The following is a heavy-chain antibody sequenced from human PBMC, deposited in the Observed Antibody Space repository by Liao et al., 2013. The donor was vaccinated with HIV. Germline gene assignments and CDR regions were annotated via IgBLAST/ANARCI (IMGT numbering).Heavy chain of an antibody. CDR1: GGSFSGYY. V-gene: IGHV4-34*01. J-gene: IGHJ3*02. D-gene: IGHD3-10*01. CDR2: INHSGST. CDR3: ARGAGLLWFGAVSGFDI. Sequence: QVQLQQWGAGLLKPSETLSLTCAVYGGSFSGYYWSWIRQPPGKGLEWIGEINHSGSTNYNPSLKSRVTISVDTSKNQFSLKLSSVTAADTAVYYCARGAGLLWFGAVSGFDIWGQGTMVTVSS.